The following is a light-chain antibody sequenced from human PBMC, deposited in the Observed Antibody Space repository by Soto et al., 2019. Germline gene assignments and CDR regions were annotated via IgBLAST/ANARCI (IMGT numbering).Light chain of an antibody. V-gene: IGKV1-39*01. CDR1: QSIGGF. Sequence: DIQMTQSPSSLSVSVGDRVTITCRASQSIGGFLNRYQQKLGKAPKLLIYAASSLQSGVPSRFSGSGSGTDFTLTISSLQPEDFATYYCQQSYSTPLTFGGGTKVDIK. CDR3: QQSYSTPLT. CDR2: AAS. J-gene: IGKJ4*01.